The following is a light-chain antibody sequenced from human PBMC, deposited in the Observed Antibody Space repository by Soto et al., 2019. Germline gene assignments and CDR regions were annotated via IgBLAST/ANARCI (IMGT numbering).Light chain of an antibody. J-gene: IGKJ2*01. Sequence: IVLTQSPATLYLAPGERAPLYCRASHSVGSDLSWYQHKPGRAPRLLLYGASNRATDLPGRFSGRGSGTDFTLTISSLESGDSGVYYCQQGDKWTRTVGQGTKLEIK. CDR3: QQGDKWTRT. CDR2: GAS. CDR1: HSVGSD. V-gene: IGKV3-11*01.